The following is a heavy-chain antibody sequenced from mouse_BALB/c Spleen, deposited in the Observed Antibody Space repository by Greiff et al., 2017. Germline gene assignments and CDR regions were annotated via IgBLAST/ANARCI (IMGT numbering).Heavy chain of an antibody. Sequence: DVKLVESGGGLVQPGGSLKLSCAASGFTFSSYTMSWVRQTPEKRLEWVAYISNGGGSTYYPDTVKGRFTISRDNAKNTLYLQMSSLKSEDTAMYYCARHKLREYYFDYWGQGTTLTVSS. CDR2: ISNGGGST. D-gene: IGHD1-1*01. V-gene: IGHV5-12-2*01. J-gene: IGHJ2*01. CDR1: GFTFSSYT. CDR3: ARHKLREYYFDY.